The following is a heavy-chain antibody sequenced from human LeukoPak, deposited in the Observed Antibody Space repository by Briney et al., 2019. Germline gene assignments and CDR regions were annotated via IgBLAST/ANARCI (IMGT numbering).Heavy chain of an antibody. D-gene: IGHD1-26*01. CDR1: GFTFSSYS. V-gene: IGHV3-9*01. CDR3: AKGLGSYCDDAFDI. J-gene: IGHJ3*02. CDR2: ISWNSGYI. Sequence: PGGSLRLSCAASGFTFSSYSMNWVRQAPGKGLDWVSGISWNSGYIRYADSVKGRFTISRDNAKNSLYLQMNSLRAEDTALYYCAKGLGSYCDDAFDIWGQGTMVTVSS.